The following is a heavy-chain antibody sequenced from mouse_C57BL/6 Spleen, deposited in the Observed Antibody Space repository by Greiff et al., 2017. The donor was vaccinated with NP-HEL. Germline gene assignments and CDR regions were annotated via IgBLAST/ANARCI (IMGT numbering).Heavy chain of an antibody. J-gene: IGHJ4*01. CDR2: IWTGGGT. D-gene: IGHD1-1*01. Sequence: QVQLKESGPGLVAPSQSLSITCTVSGFSLTSYAISWVRQPPGKGLEWLGVIWTGGGTNYNSALKSRLSISKDNSKSQVFLKMNSLQTDDTARYYCARNSEFITTVVAFYAMDYWGQGTSVTVSS. V-gene: IGHV2-9-1*01. CDR3: ARNSEFITTVVAFYAMDY. CDR1: GFSLTSYA.